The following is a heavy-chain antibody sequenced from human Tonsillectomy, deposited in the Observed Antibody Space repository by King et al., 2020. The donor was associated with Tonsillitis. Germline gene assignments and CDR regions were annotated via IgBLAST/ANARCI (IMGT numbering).Heavy chain of an antibody. D-gene: IGHD2-15*01. V-gene: IGHV3-53*01. Sequence: VQLVESGGGLIQPGGSLRLSCAASGFTVSSNYMSWVRQAPGKGLDWVSVIYSGGTTYYADSVKGRFTISRDSSKDTLYLQMKSLRADDTAVYYCARDSDCGGGNCPHGYWGQGTLVTVSS. CDR2: IYSGGTT. CDR1: GFTVSSNY. J-gene: IGHJ4*02. CDR3: ARDSDCGGGNCPHGY.